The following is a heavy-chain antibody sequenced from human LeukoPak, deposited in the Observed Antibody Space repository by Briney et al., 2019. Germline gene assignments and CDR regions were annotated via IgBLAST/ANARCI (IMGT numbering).Heavy chain of an antibody. J-gene: IGHJ3*02. CDR1: GYTFTGYY. Sequence: WASVKVSCKASGYTFTGYYMHWARQAPGQGLEWMGWINPNSGGTNYAQKFQGRVTMTRDTSISTAYMELSRLRSDDTAVYYCAREGVVRGVIGAFDIWGQGTMVTVSS. CDR2: INPNSGGT. CDR3: AREGVVRGVIGAFDI. V-gene: IGHV1-2*02. D-gene: IGHD3-10*01.